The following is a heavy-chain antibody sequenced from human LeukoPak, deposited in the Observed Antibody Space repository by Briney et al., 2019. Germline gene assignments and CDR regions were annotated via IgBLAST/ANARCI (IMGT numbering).Heavy chain of an antibody. J-gene: IGHJ4*02. CDR2: INPNSVDT. CDR1: GYIFTGYD. Sequence: ASVKVSCKASGYIFTGYDMHWVRQAPGQGLECMGWINPNSVDTNYAQKFQGRVTMTRDTSISTAYMELSRLRSDDTAVYYCAREGDGYNWGANFDYWGQGTLVTVSS. D-gene: IGHD5-24*01. V-gene: IGHV1-2*02. CDR3: AREGDGYNWGANFDY.